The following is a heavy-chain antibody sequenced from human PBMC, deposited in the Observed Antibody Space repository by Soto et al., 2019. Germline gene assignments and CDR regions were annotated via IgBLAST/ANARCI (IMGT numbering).Heavy chain of an antibody. CDR3: VRMGFSGGGYLSYYYYGMDI. V-gene: IGHV5-51*01. Sequence: PGESLKISCMGSGYKVSTWHNFTSYWIAWVRQMPGEGLEWMGIIYPGDSDTRYSPSVQGQVAISADKSISTAYLQWSSLKASDTAMYYCVRMGFSGGGYLSYYYYGMDIWGQGTTVTVSS. CDR1: GYKVSTWHNFTSYW. D-gene: IGHD5-12*01. J-gene: IGHJ6*02. CDR2: IYPGDSDT.